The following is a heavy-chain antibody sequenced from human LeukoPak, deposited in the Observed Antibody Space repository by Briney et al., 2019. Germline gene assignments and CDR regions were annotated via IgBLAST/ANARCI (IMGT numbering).Heavy chain of an antibody. Sequence: SETLSLTCAVYGGAFSGYYWSGIRQPPGKGLEWIGEINHSGSTNYNPSLKSRVTMSVDTSKNQFSLKLSSVTAADTAVYYCASLSGGYSSSWYYYFDYWGQGTLVTVSS. CDR3: ASLSGGYSSSWYYYFDY. CDR1: GGAFSGYY. J-gene: IGHJ4*02. V-gene: IGHV4-34*01. D-gene: IGHD6-13*01. CDR2: INHSGST.